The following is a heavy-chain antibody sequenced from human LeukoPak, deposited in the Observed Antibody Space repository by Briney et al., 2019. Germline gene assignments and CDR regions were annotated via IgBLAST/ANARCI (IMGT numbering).Heavy chain of an antibody. CDR1: EFTFARYW. D-gene: IGHD6-19*01. V-gene: IGHV3-7*01. Sequence: GGSLRLSCAASEFTFARYWMSWVRQAPGKGLEWVANIKEDGSEKDYVDSVKGRFTISRDNAKNSLYLQMNSLRAEDTAVYYCARMDIAVAGIFDYWGQGSLVIVSS. CDR3: ARMDIAVAGIFDY. CDR2: IKEDGSEK. J-gene: IGHJ4*02.